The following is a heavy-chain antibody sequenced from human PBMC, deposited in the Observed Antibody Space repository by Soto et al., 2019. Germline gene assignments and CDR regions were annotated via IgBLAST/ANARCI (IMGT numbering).Heavy chain of an antibody. CDR3: TRSTSSTPPDY. D-gene: IGHD2-15*01. Sequence: ASVKVSCKASGYTFTNYAIHWVRQAPGQGLEWMAWISGGSGATRYSQKFQGRVALTRDTSANTAYMELSSLGSEDTAVYYCTRSTSSTPPDYWG. V-gene: IGHV1-3*01. CDR1: GYTFTNYA. CDR2: ISGGSGAT. J-gene: IGHJ4*01.